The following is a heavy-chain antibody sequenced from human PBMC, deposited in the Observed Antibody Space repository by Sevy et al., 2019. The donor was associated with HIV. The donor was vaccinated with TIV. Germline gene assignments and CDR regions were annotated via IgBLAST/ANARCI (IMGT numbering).Heavy chain of an antibody. CDR1: GYTFTSYG. D-gene: IGHD2-2*01. J-gene: IGHJ4*02. CDR2: ISAYNGNT. V-gene: IGHV1-18*01. CDR3: ARADYCSGTSCSSYSDY. Sequence: ASVKVSCKASGYTFTSYGISWVRQAPGQGLEWMGWISAYNGNTNYAQKLQGRVTMTTDTSTITAYMELRSLRSDDTAVYYCARADYCSGTSCSSYSDYWGQGTLVTVSS.